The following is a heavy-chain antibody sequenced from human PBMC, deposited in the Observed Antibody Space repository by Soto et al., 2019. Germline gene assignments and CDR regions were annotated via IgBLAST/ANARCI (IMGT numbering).Heavy chain of an antibody. Sequence: PEVSLRLSCAASGFTLSSYWMSWIRQAPGNGLEWVANIKQDGSEKYYVYSVKGRFTISRDNAKNSLYLQVNSLRAEDTAMYYCVATGWSQQAYAFDFWGHRTMVTVSS. D-gene: IGHD3-3*01. V-gene: IGHV3-7*01. CDR3: VATGWSQQAYAFDF. J-gene: IGHJ3*01. CDR1: GFTLSSYW. CDR2: IKQDGSEK.